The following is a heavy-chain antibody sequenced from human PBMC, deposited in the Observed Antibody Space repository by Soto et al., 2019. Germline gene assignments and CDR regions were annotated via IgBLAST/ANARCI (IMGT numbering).Heavy chain of an antibody. V-gene: IGHV3-48*03. CDR3: ARGGYCSRTLCYKFNCFDF. J-gene: IGHJ4*02. CDR2: ISSDSSM. D-gene: IGHD2-2*02. Sequence: GGSLRLSCAASGFTFSSYEMNWVRQAPGEGLEWVSFISSDSSMYYADSVKGRFTISRDNAKNSLYLQMNSLRAEDTAVYYCARGGYCSRTLCYKFNCFDFLGQGTLVTVSS. CDR1: GFTFSSYE.